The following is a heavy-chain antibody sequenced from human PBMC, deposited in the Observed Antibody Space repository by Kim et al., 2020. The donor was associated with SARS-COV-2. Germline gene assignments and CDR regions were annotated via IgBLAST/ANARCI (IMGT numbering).Heavy chain of an antibody. CDR3: ARRGEAYCSSTSCYLSSAFDI. CDR1: GYSFTSYW. V-gene: IGHV5-10-1*01. J-gene: IGHJ3*02. D-gene: IGHD2-2*01. CDR2: IDPSDSYT. Sequence: GESLKISCKGSGYSFTSYWISWVRQMPGKGLEWMGRIDPSDSYTNYSPSFQGHVTISADKSISTAYLQWSSLKASDTAMYYCARRGEAYCSSTSCYLSSAFDIWGQGTMVTVSS.